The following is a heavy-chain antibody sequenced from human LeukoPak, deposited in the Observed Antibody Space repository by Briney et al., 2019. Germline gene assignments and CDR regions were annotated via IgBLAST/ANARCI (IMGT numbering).Heavy chain of an antibody. CDR1: GFTFSSYE. CDR2: ISSSSSYI. D-gene: IGHD3-9*01. J-gene: IGHJ6*03. Sequence: GGSLRLSCAASGFTFSSYEMNWVRQAPGKGLEWVSSISSSSSYICYADSVKGRFTISRDNAKNSLYLQMNSLRAEDTAVYYCARDGSYYDILTDIGYYYYYYMDVWGKGTTVTISS. V-gene: IGHV3-21*01. CDR3: ARDGSYYDILTDIGYYYYYYMDV.